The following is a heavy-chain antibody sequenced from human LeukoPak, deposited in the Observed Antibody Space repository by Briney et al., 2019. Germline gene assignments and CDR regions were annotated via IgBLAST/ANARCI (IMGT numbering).Heavy chain of an antibody. CDR3: ARDKTIVVVPAATVSGWFDP. Sequence: GRSLRLSCAASGFTFSSYAMHWVRQAPGKGLEWVAVISYDGSNKYYADSVKGRFIISRDNSKNTLYLQMNSLRAEDTAVYYCARDKTIVVVPAATVSGWFDPWGQGTLVTVSS. V-gene: IGHV3-30*04. CDR2: ISYDGSNK. J-gene: IGHJ5*02. CDR1: GFTFSSYA. D-gene: IGHD2-2*01.